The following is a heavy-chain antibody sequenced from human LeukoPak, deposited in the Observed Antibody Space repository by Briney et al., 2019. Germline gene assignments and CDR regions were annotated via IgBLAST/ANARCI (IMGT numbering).Heavy chain of an antibody. CDR2: ISSSSNYI. Sequence: GGSLRLSCAASGFTFSTYSMNWVRQAPGKGLEWVASISSSSNYIYYADSVKGRFTISRDNAKNSLYLQMNSLRAEDTALYHCARGKHSGSYFDAFDIWGQGTMVTVSS. V-gene: IGHV3-21*04. J-gene: IGHJ3*02. CDR1: GFTFSTYS. CDR3: ARGKHSGSYFDAFDI. D-gene: IGHD1-26*01.